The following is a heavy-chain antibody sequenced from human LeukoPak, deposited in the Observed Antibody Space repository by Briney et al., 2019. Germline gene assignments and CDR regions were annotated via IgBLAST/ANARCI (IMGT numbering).Heavy chain of an antibody. CDR2: IYYSGST. D-gene: IGHD2-2*01. Sequence: SETLSLTCTVSGGSISSSSYYRGWIRQPPGKGLEWIGSIYYSGSTYYNPSLKSRVTISVDTSKNQFSLKLSSVTAADTAVYYCARGNYCSSTSCYVDYWGQGTLVTVPS. V-gene: IGHV4-39*01. CDR1: GGSISSSSYY. CDR3: ARGNYCSSTSCYVDY. J-gene: IGHJ4*02.